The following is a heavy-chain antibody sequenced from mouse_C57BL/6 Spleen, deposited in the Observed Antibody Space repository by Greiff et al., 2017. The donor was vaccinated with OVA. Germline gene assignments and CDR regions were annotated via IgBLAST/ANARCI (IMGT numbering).Heavy chain of an antibody. CDR1: GYSITSGYY. J-gene: IGHJ2*01. CDR2: ISYDGSN. V-gene: IGHV3-6*01. CDR3: AREGDEGY. Sequence: EVQRVESGPGLVKPSQSLSLTCSVTGYSITSGYYWNWIRQFPGNKLEWMGYISYDGSNNYNPSLKNRISITRDTSKNQFFLKLNSVTTEDTATYYCAREGDEGYWGQGTTLTVSS. D-gene: IGHD3-3*01.